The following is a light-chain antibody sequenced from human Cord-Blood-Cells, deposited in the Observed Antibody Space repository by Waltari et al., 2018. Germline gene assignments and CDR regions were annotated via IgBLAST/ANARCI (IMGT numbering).Light chain of an antibody. CDR1: QGISSA. Sequence: AIQLTQSPSPLSASVGDRVPITCRASQGISSALDWYQQKPGKAPKLLIYDASSLESGVPSRFSGSGSGTDFTLTISSLQPEDFATYYCQQFNSYPLTFGGGTKVESK. V-gene: IGKV1-13*02. CDR3: QQFNSYPLT. J-gene: IGKJ4*01. CDR2: DAS.